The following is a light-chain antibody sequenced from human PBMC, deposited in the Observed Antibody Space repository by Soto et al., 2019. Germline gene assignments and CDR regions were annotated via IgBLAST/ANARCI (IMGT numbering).Light chain of an antibody. V-gene: IGLV2-14*03. Sequence: QSVLAQPASVSGTPGQSITISCTGTHNDVGHENFVSWYQQHPDKVPKLIIYDVTRRASGISSRFSASKSGNTAYLAISGLQADDEADYYGCSYRSDNPRFYVFGTGTKLTVL. CDR1: HNDVGHENF. J-gene: IGLJ1*01. CDR3: CSYRSDNPRFYV. CDR2: DVT.